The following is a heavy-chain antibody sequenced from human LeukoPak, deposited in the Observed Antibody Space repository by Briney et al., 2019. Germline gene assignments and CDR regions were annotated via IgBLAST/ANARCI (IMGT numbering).Heavy chain of an antibody. CDR2: IYSGGST. CDR1: GFTVTSNY. J-gene: IGHJ4*02. D-gene: IGHD3-22*01. V-gene: IGHV3-66*01. Sequence: GGSLRLSCAASGFTVTSNYMTWVRQAPGKGLEWVSVIYSGGSTYYADSVKGRFTISKDNSKNTLYLQMNSLRAEDTAVYYCAITLYDSSGYYRDCWGQGTLVTVP. CDR3: AITLYDSSGYYRDC.